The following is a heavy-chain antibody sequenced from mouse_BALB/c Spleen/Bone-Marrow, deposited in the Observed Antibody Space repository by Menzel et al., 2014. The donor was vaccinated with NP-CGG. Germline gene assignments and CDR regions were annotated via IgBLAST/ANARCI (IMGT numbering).Heavy chain of an antibody. CDR3: ARHRDAVDY. D-gene: IGHD3-3*01. Sequence: EVMLVESGGDLVKPGGSLKLSCAASGFTFSSYGMSWVRQTPDKRLEWVATISSGGSYTYYPDSVKGRFTISRDNAKNTLYLQMSSLKSEDTAMYYCARHRDAVDYWGQGTSVTVSS. CDR1: GFTFSSYG. V-gene: IGHV5-6*01. J-gene: IGHJ4*01. CDR2: ISSGGSYT.